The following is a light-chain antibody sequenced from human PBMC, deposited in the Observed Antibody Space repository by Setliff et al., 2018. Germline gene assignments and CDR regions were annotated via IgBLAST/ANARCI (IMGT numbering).Light chain of an antibody. J-gene: IGLJ1*01. V-gene: IGLV3-25*03. Sequence: SYALTQSPSVSVSPGQTARITCSGETLAKQYVYWYQQRPGQAPVLIIYKDTERSSGIPERFSGSSAGTIVTLTISGVQAEDKADYYCQSADTSGTYVFGPGTKVTVL. CDR3: QSADTSGTYV. CDR2: KDT. CDR1: TLAKQY.